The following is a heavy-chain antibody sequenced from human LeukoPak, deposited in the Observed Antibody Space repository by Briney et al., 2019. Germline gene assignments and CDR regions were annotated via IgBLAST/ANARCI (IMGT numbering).Heavy chain of an antibody. CDR2: IIPILGIA. CDR1: GGTFSSYT. D-gene: IGHD1-26*01. J-gene: IGHJ6*03. Sequence: ASVKVSCKASGGTFSSYTISWVRQAPGQGLEWMGRIIPILGIANYAQKFQGRVTITADKSTSTAYMELSSLRSEDTAVYYCARVHSGSPAGYYYYHMDVWGKGTTVTVSS. CDR3: ARVHSGSPAGYYYYHMDV. V-gene: IGHV1-69*02.